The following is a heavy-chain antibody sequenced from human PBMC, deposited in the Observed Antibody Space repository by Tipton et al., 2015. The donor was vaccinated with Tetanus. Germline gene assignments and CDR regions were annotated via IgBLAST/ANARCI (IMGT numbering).Heavy chain of an antibody. CDR2: IYYSGST. J-gene: IGHJ2*01. V-gene: IGHV4-59*01. Sequence: TLSLTCTVSGGSISSYYWSWIRQPPGKGLEWIGYIYYSGSTNYSPSLKSRVTISVDRSKTQFSLELRSVTAAATAVYYRAKFTMSTIYRRGGTQVNWNLDRWGRGTLVTVSS. CDR3: AKFTMSTIYRRGGTQVNWNLDR. CDR1: GGSISSYY. D-gene: IGHD5/OR15-5a*01.